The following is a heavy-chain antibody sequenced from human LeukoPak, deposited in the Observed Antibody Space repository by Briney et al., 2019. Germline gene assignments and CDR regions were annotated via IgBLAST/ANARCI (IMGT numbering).Heavy chain of an antibody. CDR3: ARGFGHDFWSGYYGGDDY. CDR1: GVSFSGYY. J-gene: IGHJ4*02. V-gene: IGHV4-34*01. D-gene: IGHD3-3*01. Sequence: SETLSLTCAVYGVSFSGYYWSWIRQPPGKGLEWIGEINHSGSTNYNPSLKSRVTISVDTSKNQFSLKLSSVTAADTAVYYCARGFGHDFWSGYYGGDDYWGQGTLVTVSS. CDR2: INHSGST.